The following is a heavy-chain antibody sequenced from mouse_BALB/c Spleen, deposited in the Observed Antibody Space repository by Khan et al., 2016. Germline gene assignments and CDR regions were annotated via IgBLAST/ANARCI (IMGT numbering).Heavy chain of an antibody. CDR3: ARLYLYYTMDD. V-gene: IGHV9-3-1*01. J-gene: IGHJ4*01. Sequence: QIQLVQSGPEMKKPGETVKISCMASGYTFTNYGVNWVKQAPGKGLKWLGWINTYTGQPTYADDFKGRFAFSLETSASTAYLQINNLENEDTATYFCARLYLYYTMDDWGHGTSVTVAS. CDR2: INTYTGQP. CDR1: GYTFTNYG.